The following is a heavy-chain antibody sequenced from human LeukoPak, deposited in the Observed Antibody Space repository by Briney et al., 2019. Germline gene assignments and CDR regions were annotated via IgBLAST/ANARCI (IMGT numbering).Heavy chain of an antibody. D-gene: IGHD6-13*01. V-gene: IGHV3-48*03. CDR2: ISSSGSTI. Sequence: GGSLRLSCAASGFTLSSYEMNWVRQAPGKGLEWVSYISSSGSTIYYADSVKGRFTISRDNAKNSLYLQMNSLRAEDTAVYYCARDWKPLAAAGASLDYWGQGTLVTVSS. CDR1: GFTLSSYE. CDR3: ARDWKPLAAAGASLDY. J-gene: IGHJ4*02.